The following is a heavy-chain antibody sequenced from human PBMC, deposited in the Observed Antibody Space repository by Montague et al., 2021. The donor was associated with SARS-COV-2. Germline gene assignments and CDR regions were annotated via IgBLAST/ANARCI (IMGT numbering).Heavy chain of an antibody. CDR2: IYHSWDT. CDR3: ARDLLPPRTAIKTNFFGLDV. J-gene: IGHJ6*02. CDR1: GGFISSSY. V-gene: IGHV4-59*01. Sequence: SETLSLTCTVAGGFISSSYWGWIRQPPGKGLEWIGYIYHSWDTNYNPSLKSRVTISIDTSMNQFSLSLSSMTAADTAVYFCARDLLPPRTAIKTNFFGLDVWGQGTTVIVSS. D-gene: IGHD2-21*02.